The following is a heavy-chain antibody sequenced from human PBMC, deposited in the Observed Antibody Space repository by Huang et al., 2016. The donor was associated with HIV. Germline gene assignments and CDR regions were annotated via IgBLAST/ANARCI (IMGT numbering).Heavy chain of an antibody. CDR1: GGAFSGYY. CDR3: AREKAADSAWYGVYYFDY. Sequence: QVQLRQWGAGLVKPSETLSLTCAVYGGAFSGYYWTWIRQSPGTGLEWIGEINHIGKTKDQPSLKSRVTISKDTAKNQFSLQLTSVSAADTGVYFCAREKAADSAWYGVYYFDYWGEGALVTVTS. V-gene: IGHV4-34*01. CDR2: INHIGKT. D-gene: IGHD6-19*01. J-gene: IGHJ4*02.